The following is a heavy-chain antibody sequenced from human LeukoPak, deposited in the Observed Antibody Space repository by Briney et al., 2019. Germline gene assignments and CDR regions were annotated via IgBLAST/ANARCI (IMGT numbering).Heavy chain of an antibody. D-gene: IGHD6-13*01. CDR1: GFTFSNYA. V-gene: IGHV3-23*01. Sequence: GGSLRLSCAASGFTFSNYAIHWVRQAPGEGLEWVSGISGFGGSTYYAASEKGRFSISRDNSGNTLFLQLNHLRVEDTALYYCARRSGSSWSSFDYWGQGTLVTVSS. CDR3: ARRSGSSWSSFDY. J-gene: IGHJ4*02. CDR2: ISGFGGST.